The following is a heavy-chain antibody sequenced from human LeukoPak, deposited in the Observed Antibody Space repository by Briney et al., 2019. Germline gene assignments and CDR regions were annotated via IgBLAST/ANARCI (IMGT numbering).Heavy chain of an antibody. CDR1: GFTFSDYY. J-gene: IGHJ3*02. Sequence: NSGGSLRLSCAASGFTFSDYYMSWIRQAPGKGLEWVSYISSGSTYTNYADSVKGRFTISRDNAKNSLYLQMNSLRAEDTAVYYCASPNFFRSSGYYYDAFDIWGQGTMVTVSS. CDR2: ISSGSTYT. V-gene: IGHV3-11*06. CDR3: ASPNFFRSSGYYYDAFDI. D-gene: IGHD3-22*01.